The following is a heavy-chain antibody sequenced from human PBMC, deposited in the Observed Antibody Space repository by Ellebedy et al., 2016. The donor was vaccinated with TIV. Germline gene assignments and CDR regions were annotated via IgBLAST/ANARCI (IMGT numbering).Heavy chain of an antibody. J-gene: IGHJ4*02. Sequence: MPSETLSLTCSVSGDSINIYYWNWIRLSPAKGLEWIGYIYDLLSPQYNPSLRGRVTMSVDVSKNQFSLNLNSVTAADTAVYYCARGVGSAMDPHYFDSWGQGTLVTVSS. D-gene: IGHD1-26*01. CDR1: GDSINIYY. CDR2: IYDLLSP. V-gene: IGHV4-59*12. CDR3: ARGVGSAMDPHYFDS.